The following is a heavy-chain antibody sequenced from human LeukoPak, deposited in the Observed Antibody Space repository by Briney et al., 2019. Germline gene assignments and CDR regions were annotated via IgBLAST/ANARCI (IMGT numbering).Heavy chain of an antibody. CDR3: ARHSSSWYREIDY. CDR1: GFTFSSYA. CDR2: ISGSGGST. J-gene: IGHJ4*02. D-gene: IGHD6-13*01. Sequence: GGSLRLSCAASGFTFSSYAMSWVRQAPGKGLEWVSAISGSGGSTYYADSVKGRFTISRDNSKNTLYLQMNSLRAEDTAVYYCARHSSSWYREIDYWGQGTLVTVSS. V-gene: IGHV3-23*01.